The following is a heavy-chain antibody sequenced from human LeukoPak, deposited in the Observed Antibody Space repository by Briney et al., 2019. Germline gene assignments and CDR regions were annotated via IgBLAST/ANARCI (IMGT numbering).Heavy chain of an antibody. CDR1: GGSISTYY. CDR3: ATLTGGDDAFDI. CDR2: IYTSGST. D-gene: IGHD4-23*01. Sequence: SETLSLTCSVSGGSISTYYWSWFRQPAGKGLEWIGRIYTSGSTDYNPSLKSRVTMSVDTSKNRFSLKLSSVTAADTGVYYCATLTGGDDAFDIWGQGTMVTVSS. J-gene: IGHJ3*02. V-gene: IGHV4-4*07.